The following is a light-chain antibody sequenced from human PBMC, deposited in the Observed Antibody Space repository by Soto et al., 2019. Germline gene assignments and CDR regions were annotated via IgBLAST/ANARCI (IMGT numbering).Light chain of an antibody. CDR3: QQSYSTLIT. V-gene: IGKV1-39*01. Sequence: DIQMTQSPSSLSASVGDRVTITCRASQSISSYLNCYQQKPGKAPKLLIYAASSLQSGVPSRFSGSGSGTDFTLTISSLQPEDFATYYCQQSYSTLITLGQGTRLEIK. CDR2: AAS. J-gene: IGKJ5*01. CDR1: QSISSY.